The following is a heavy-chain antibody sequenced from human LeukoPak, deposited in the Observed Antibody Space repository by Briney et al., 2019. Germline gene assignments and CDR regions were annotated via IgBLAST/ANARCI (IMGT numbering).Heavy chain of an antibody. V-gene: IGHV3-11*01. Sequence: PGGSLRLSCAASGFTFSDYYMSWIRQAPGKGLEGVSHISGSGSTKIYADSVKGRFTISRDNAENSLYLQVNSLRAEDTAVYYCATYSSLNRREFQYWGQGTLLTVSS. D-gene: IGHD3-22*01. CDR1: GFTFSDYY. CDR3: ATYSSLNRREFQY. J-gene: IGHJ1*01. CDR2: ISGSGSTK.